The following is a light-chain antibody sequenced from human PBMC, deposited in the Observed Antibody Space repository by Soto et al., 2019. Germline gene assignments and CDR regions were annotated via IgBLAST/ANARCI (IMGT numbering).Light chain of an antibody. CDR1: QGIGDT. CDR3: QPYNNWPLT. V-gene: IGKV3-15*01. Sequence: VMRQYPTTLSFAPGEGAPLSCRASQGIGDTLAWYQHKPGQTPRLLIYDTSTRATGVPTRFSGSRSGAEFTLTINSLQSEDFAVYYCQPYNNWPLTFGGGTKV. J-gene: IGKJ4*01. CDR2: DTS.